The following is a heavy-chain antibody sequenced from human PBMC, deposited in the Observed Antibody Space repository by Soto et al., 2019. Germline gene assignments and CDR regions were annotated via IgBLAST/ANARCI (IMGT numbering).Heavy chain of an antibody. Sequence: SVKVSWKASGGTFSSYAISWVRQAPGQGLEWMGGIIPIFGTANYAQKFQGRVTITADESTSTAYMELSSLRSEDTAVYYCARDSRQWPPARAFDIWGQGTMVTVSS. V-gene: IGHV1-69*13. CDR2: IIPIFGTA. CDR3: ARDSRQWPPARAFDI. D-gene: IGHD6-19*01. J-gene: IGHJ3*02. CDR1: GGTFSSYA.